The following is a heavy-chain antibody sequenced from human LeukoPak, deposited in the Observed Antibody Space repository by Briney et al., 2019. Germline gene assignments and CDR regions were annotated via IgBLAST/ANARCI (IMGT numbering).Heavy chain of an antibody. CDR2: IYYSGST. V-gene: IGHV4-59*11. CDR1: GGSISSHY. J-gene: IGHJ6*03. D-gene: IGHD3-10*01. CDR3: ARDRDPLPGSYNYYYMDV. Sequence: SETLSLTCTVSGGSISSHYWSWIRQPPGKGLEWIGYIYYSGSTNYNPSLKSRVTISVDTSKNQFSLKLSSVTAADTAVYYCARDRDPLPGSYNYYYMDVWGKGTTVTVSS.